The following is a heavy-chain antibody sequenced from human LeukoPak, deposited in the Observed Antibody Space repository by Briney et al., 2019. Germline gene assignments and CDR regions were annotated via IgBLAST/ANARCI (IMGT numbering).Heavy chain of an antibody. CDR2: VSSDETTK. J-gene: IGHJ4*02. CDR1: GFTFTNYA. CDR3: VKKGGNNGRYDYFDY. D-gene: IGHD4-23*01. Sequence: GRSLRLSCAASGFTFTNYAIHWVRQAPGKGLEWLAVVSSDETTKLYADSVKGQFTISRDNSKNTVYLQMDSLRTEDTAVYYCVKKGGNNGRYDYFDYWGQGTLVIVSS. V-gene: IGHV3-30-3*02.